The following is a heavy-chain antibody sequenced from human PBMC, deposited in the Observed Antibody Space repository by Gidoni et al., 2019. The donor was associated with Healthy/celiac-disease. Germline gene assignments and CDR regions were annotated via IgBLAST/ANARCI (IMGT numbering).Heavy chain of an antibody. V-gene: IGHV3-21*01. J-gene: IGHJ4*02. CDR2: ISSSSSYI. CDR1: GFTFSSYS. D-gene: IGHD2-15*01. CDR3: ARVTGDIGGFDY. Sequence: EVQLVESGGGLVKPGGSLRLSCAASGFTFSSYSMNWVRQAPGKGLEWVSSISSSSSYIYYADSVKGRFTISRDNAKNSLYLQMNSLRAEDTAVYYCARVTGDIGGFDYWGQGTLVTVSS.